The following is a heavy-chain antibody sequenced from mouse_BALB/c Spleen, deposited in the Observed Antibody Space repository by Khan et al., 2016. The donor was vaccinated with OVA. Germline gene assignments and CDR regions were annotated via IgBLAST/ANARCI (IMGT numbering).Heavy chain of an antibody. CDR1: GYTFTNYG. CDR2: INTYTGEP. CDR3: ARFHGGY. Sequence: QIQLVQSGPELKKPGETVKISCKASGYTFTNYGMNWVKQAPGKGLKWMGWINTYTGEPTYADDFKGRFALSLEISASIAYLQINNLKNEDTATYFGARFHGGYWGQGTTLTVSS. J-gene: IGHJ2*01. V-gene: IGHV9-3-1*01.